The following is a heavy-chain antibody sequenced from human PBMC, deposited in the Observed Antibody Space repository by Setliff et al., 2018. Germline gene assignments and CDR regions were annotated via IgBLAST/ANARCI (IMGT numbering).Heavy chain of an antibody. V-gene: IGHV1-8*03. Sequence: ASVKVSCKASGYTFTSYDIDWVRQATGQGLEWMGWMNPNSGNTGYAQKLQGRVTITRNTSISTAYMELSSLRSEDTAVYYCARGYCSGGSCYSGLPSAFDIWGQGTMVTVSS. D-gene: IGHD2-15*01. J-gene: IGHJ3*02. CDR1: GYTFTSYD. CDR3: ARGYCSGGSCYSGLPSAFDI. CDR2: MNPNSGNT.